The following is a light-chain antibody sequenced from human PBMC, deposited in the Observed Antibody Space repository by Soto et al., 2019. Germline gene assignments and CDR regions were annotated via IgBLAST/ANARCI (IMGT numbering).Light chain of an antibody. J-gene: IGKJ4*02. CDR3: QEFDNLPLT. CDR1: QDISKY. Sequence: DIQMTQSPSSLSASVGDRVTITCQASQDISKYLNWYQQKPGKAPKILIYDVSVLEAGVPSRFSGGGAGTHFTLTVSSLQAEDAATYYGQEFDNLPLTFAGGTKVEIK. CDR2: DVS. V-gene: IGKV1-33*01.